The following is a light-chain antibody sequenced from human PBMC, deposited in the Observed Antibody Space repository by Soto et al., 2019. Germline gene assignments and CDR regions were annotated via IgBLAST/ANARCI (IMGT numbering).Light chain of an antibody. CDR1: QGISSA. CDR3: QQFNSYPQGLT. Sequence: AIQLTQSPSSLSASVGERVTITCRASQGISSALAWYQQKPGKAPKLLIYDASSLESGVPSRFSGSGSGTDFTPTISSLQPEDFATYYCQQFNSYPQGLTFGGGTKVEIK. J-gene: IGKJ4*01. CDR2: DAS. V-gene: IGKV1-13*02.